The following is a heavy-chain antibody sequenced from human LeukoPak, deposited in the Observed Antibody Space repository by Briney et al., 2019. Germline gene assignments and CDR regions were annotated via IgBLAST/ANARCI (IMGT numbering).Heavy chain of an antibody. D-gene: IGHD2-21*01. J-gene: IGHJ6*02. CDR3: ASPSGRQHKDYYYYGMDV. V-gene: IGHV5-51*01. Sequence: GESLKISCKGSGYSFTSYWIGWVRQMPGKGLEWMGIIYPGDFDTRYSPSFQGQVTISADESISTAYLQWSSLKASDTAMYYCASPSGRQHKDYYYYGMDVWGQGTTVTVSS. CDR2: IYPGDFDT. CDR1: GYSFTSYW.